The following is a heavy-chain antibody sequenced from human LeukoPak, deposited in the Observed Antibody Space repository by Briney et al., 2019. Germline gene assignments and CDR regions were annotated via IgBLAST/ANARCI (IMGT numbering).Heavy chain of an antibody. Sequence: PSETLSLTCTVSGGSISSSSYYWGWIRQPPGKGLEWIGSIYYSGSTYYNPSLKSRVTISVDTSKNQFSLKLSSVTAADTAVYYCARGGAIFGVVTLKYWGQGTLVTVSS. CDR3: ARGGAIFGVVTLKY. CDR2: IYYSGST. J-gene: IGHJ4*02. V-gene: IGHV4-39*07. CDR1: GGSISSSSYY. D-gene: IGHD3-3*01.